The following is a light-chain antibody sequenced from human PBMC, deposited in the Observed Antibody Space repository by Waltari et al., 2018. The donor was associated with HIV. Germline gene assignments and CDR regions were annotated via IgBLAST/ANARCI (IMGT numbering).Light chain of an antibody. Sequence: QSVLTQSPSASGTPGQRVTISCSGSSSNIGSNAVDWYQHLPGTAPKLLIHTNNHRPSGIPDLCSVSNAGTSASLSISGLQSEDESDYYCAAWDDSLNGYVFGSGTKVTVL. CDR2: TNN. CDR3: AAWDDSLNGYV. V-gene: IGLV1-44*01. J-gene: IGLJ1*01. CDR1: SSNIGSNA.